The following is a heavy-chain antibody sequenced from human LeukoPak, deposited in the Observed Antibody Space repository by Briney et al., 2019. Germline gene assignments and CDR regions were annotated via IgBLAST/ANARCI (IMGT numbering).Heavy chain of an antibody. CDR3: ARAITMVRGVIITGFDY. CDR2: IYYSGST. D-gene: IGHD3-10*01. CDR1: GGSISSSSYY. V-gene: IGHV4-39*01. Sequence: PSETLSLTCTVSGGSISSSSYYWGWIRQPPGKGLEWIGCIYYSGSTYYNPSLKSRVTISVDTSKNQFSLKLSSVTAADTAVYYCARAITMVRGVIITGFDYWGQGTPVTVSS. J-gene: IGHJ4*02.